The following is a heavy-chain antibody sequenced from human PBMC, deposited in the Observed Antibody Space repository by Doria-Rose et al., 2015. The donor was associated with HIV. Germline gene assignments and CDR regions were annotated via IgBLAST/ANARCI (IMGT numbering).Heavy chain of an antibody. J-gene: IGHJ4*02. D-gene: IGHD6-13*01. Sequence: TLKESGPVLVKPTETLTLTCTVSGVSLSSPGMGVSWIRQPPGKALEWLANIFSDDERSYKTSLKSRLTISRGTSKRQVVHTMTDMDPVDTATYYCARIKSSRWYHKYYFDFWGQGTLVIVSA. CDR2: IFSDDER. V-gene: IGHV2-26*01. CDR3: ARIKSSRWYHKYYFDF. CDR1: GVSLSSPGMG.